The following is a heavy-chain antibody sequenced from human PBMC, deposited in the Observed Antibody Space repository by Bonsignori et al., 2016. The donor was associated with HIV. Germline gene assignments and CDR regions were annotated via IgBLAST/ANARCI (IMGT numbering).Heavy chain of an antibody. Sequence: RQAPGKGLEWIGSIYYSGSTYYNPSLKSRVTISVDTSKNQFSLKLSSVTAADTAVYYCARVLVEITIFGVVTRFDYWGQGTLVTVSS. D-gene: IGHD3-3*01. CDR3: ARVLVEITIFGVVTRFDY. J-gene: IGHJ4*02. CDR2: IYYSGST. V-gene: IGHV4-39*07.